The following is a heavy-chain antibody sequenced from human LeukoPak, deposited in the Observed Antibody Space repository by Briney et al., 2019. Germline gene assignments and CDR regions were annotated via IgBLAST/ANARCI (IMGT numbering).Heavy chain of an antibody. CDR3: ARGRDYNYYFYYMDV. Sequence: PSQTLSLTCTVSGGSISSGSYYWSWIRQPAGKGLEWIGRIYTSGSTNYNPSLKSRVTISVDTSKNQFSLKLSSVTAADTAVYYCARGRDYNYYFYYMDVWGKGTTVTISS. J-gene: IGHJ6*03. CDR2: IYTSGST. CDR1: GGSISSGSYY. V-gene: IGHV4-61*02. D-gene: IGHD4-11*01.